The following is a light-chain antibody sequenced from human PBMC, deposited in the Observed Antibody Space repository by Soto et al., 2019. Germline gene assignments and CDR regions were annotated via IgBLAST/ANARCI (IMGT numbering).Light chain of an antibody. V-gene: IGKV3-15*01. CDR3: QQYKSWWPIT. J-gene: IGKJ5*01. CDR1: QNIDNK. Sequence: EIVRTQSPATLSVSPGERATLSCRASQNIDNKLVWYQQKPGQAPSLLLSNAVTRAPGIPARFSGSGFGTEFTLTISSLQPEDFAIYYCQQYKSWWPITFGQGTRLEI. CDR2: NAV.